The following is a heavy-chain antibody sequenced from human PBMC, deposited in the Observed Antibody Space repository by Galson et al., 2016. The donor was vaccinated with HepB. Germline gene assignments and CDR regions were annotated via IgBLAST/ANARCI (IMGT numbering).Heavy chain of an antibody. CDR1: GFTFSSSP. CDR2: ISYDGSNK. J-gene: IGHJ4*02. CDR3: AKGGRFFSFDF. D-gene: IGHD3-3*01. V-gene: IGHV3-30*18. Sequence: SLRLSCAASGFTFSSSPMHWVRQAPGKGLEWVAFISYDGSNKYYSDSVKGRFTIARDDSNNTLFLQMDSLRGADTAVYYCAKGGRFFSFDFWGQGSLVTVSS.